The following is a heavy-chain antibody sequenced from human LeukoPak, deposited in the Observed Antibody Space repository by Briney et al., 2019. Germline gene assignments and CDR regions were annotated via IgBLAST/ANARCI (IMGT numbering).Heavy chain of an antibody. V-gene: IGHV3-66*01. CDR2: IYSGGST. Sequence: EGSLRLSCAAPGITVSSNYMSWVRQAPGKGLTRVSVIYSGGSTYYADSVKGRFTISRDNSKDPLYLQMNSLRAEDTAVYYCARTGVTGSSGQIDYWGQGTLVTVSS. D-gene: IGHD6-19*01. J-gene: IGHJ4*02. CDR3: ARTGVTGSSGQIDY. CDR1: GITVSSNY.